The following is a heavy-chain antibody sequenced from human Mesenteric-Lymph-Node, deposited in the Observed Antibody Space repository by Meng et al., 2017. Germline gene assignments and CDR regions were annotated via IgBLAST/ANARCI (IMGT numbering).Heavy chain of an antibody. CDR1: GFTFSSYS. J-gene: IGHJ5*02. CDR2: ISSSSSYI. V-gene: IGHV3-21*01. CDR3: ARDNTRTVNPNCFGP. D-gene: IGHD2-15*01. Sequence: GESLKISCAASGFTFSSYSMNWVRQAPGKGLEWVSSISSSSSYIYYADSVKGRFTISRDNSKNSLYLQMNSLRAEDTAVYYCARDNTRTVNPNCFGPWGQGTLVTVSS.